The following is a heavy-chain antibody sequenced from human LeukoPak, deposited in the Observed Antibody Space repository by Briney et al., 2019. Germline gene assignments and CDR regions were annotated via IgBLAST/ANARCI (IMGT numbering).Heavy chain of an antibody. CDR3: ARRPYYYDSSGYFVIYWYFDL. CDR1: GFAFSSYA. CDR2: ISGSGGST. D-gene: IGHD3-22*01. J-gene: IGHJ2*01. V-gene: IGHV3-23*01. Sequence: GASLRLCCAASGFAFSSYAMSWVRQATGKGLEWVSAISGSGGSTYYADTVKGRFTISRDNSKNTLYLQMNSLRAEDTAVYYCARRPYYYDSSGYFVIYWYFDLWGRGTLVTVSS.